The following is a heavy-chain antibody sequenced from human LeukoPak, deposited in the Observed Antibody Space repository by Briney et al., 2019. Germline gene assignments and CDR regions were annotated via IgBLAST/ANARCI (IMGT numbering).Heavy chain of an antibody. CDR1: GGTFSSYA. D-gene: IGHD5-18*01. CDR3: ARPRGYGADYFDY. V-gene: IGHV1-69*04. CDR2: IIPILGIA. J-gene: IGHJ4*02. Sequence: SVKLSCKASGGTFSSYAISWVRQAPGQGLEWMGRIIPILGIANYAQKFQGRVTITADKSTSTAYMELSSLRSEDTAVYYCARPRGYGADYFDYWGQGTLVTVSS.